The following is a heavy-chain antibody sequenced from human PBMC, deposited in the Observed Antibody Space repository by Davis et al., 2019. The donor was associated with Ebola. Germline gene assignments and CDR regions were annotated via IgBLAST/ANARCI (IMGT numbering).Heavy chain of an antibody. CDR3: ARRVVIPNWYFDL. CDR1: GFTFSNYW. V-gene: IGHV3-7*03. CDR2: IKQDGSEK. Sequence: GSLRLSCAASGFTFSNYWMSWVRQAPGKGLEWVANIKQDGSEKYYVDSAKGRFTISRDNAKNSLYLQMNSLGAEDTAVYYCARRVVIPNWYFDLWGRGTLVTVSS. J-gene: IGHJ2*01. D-gene: IGHD3-22*01.